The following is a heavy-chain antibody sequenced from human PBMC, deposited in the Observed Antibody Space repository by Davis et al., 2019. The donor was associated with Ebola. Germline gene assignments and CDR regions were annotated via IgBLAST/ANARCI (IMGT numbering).Heavy chain of an antibody. V-gene: IGHV3-23*01. Sequence: GESLKISCAASGFTISSYAMSWVRQAPGKGLEWVSAISGSGGSTYYADSVKGRFTISRDNSKNTLYLQMNSLRAEDTAVYYCAKDSSRGYCSSTSCYTWLGNYYYYYGMDVWGQGTTVTVSS. D-gene: IGHD2-2*02. CDR2: ISGSGGST. J-gene: IGHJ6*02. CDR3: AKDSSRGYCSSTSCYTWLGNYYYYYGMDV. CDR1: GFTISSYA.